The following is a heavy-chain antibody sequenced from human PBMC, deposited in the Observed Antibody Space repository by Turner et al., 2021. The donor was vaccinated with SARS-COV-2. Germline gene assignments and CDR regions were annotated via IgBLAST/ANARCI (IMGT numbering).Heavy chain of an antibody. CDR3: AKATYDFWSGYGYYSYGMDV. CDR2: FSGSGGST. J-gene: IGHJ6*02. Sequence: VQLLESGGGLVQPGGSLRLSCAASGFTFSSYAMSWVRQAPGKGLEWVSAFSGSGGSTYYADSVKGRFTISRDNSKNTLYLQMNSLRAEDTAVYYCAKATYDFWSGYGYYSYGMDVWGQGTTVTVSS. D-gene: IGHD3-3*01. V-gene: IGHV3-23*01. CDR1: GFTFSSYA.